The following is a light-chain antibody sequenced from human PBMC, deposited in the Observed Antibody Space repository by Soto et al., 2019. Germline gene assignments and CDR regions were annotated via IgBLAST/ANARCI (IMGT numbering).Light chain of an antibody. CDR3: QSYDSSLSGSV. J-gene: IGLJ1*01. CDR2: EVN. V-gene: IGLV2-8*01. Sequence: QSALTQPPSASGSPGQSVTISCSGTSSDVGGFNYVSWYQQHPGRAPKVLIYEVNKRPSGVPDRFSGSKSGSTASLTVSGLQAEDEAEYYCQSYDSSLSGSVFGTGTKLTVL. CDR1: SSDVGGFNY.